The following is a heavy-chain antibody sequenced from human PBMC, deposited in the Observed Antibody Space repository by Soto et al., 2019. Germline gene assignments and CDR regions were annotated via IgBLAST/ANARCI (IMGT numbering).Heavy chain of an antibody. CDR2: MNPNSGNT. V-gene: IGHV1-8*01. CDR3: AREGPAPYYYYGMDV. Sequence: QVQLVQSGAEVKKPGASVKVSCKASGYTFTSYDINWVRQATGQGLEWMGWMNPNSGNTGYAQKFKGRVTMTRNTSXXTAYMELSSLRSDDTAVYYCAREGPAPYYYYGMDVWGQGSTVTVSS. CDR1: GYTFTSYD. J-gene: IGHJ6*02.